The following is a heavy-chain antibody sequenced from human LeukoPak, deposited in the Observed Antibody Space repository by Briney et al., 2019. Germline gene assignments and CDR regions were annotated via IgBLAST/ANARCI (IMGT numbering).Heavy chain of an antibody. CDR1: GITVRSNY. D-gene: IGHD3-10*01. CDR2: IYSGGRT. Sequence: GGSLRLSCAASGITVRSNYMSWVRQAPGKGLEWASVIYSGGRTHYAASVKGRFTISRDNSKNTLYLQMNSLRAEDTAVYYCARVLSGSGSLYYYYYYMDVWGKGITVTISS. V-gene: IGHV3-66*01. CDR3: ARVLSGSGSLYYYYYYMDV. J-gene: IGHJ6*03.